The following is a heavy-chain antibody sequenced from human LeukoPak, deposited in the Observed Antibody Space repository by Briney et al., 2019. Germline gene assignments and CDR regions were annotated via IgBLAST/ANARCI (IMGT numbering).Heavy chain of an antibody. CDR1: GYSISSGYY. CDR3: AKSGGSGLIDY. J-gene: IGHJ4*02. V-gene: IGHV4-38-2*02. D-gene: IGHD1-26*01. CDR2: IYHSGST. Sequence: YPSETLSLTCTVSGYSISSGYYWGWIRQPPGKGLEWIGSIYHSGSTYYNPSLKGRVTISVDTSKNQFSLKLSSVTAADTAVYYCAKSGGSGLIDYWGQGTLVTVSS.